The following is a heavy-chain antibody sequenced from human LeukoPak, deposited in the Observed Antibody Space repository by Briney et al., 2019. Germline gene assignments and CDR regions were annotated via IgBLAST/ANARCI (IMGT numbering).Heavy chain of an antibody. CDR1: GFTFSSYA. V-gene: IGHV3-64*01. D-gene: IGHD2-21*01. CDR3: ARGGGDYYYYYMDV. CDR2: ISSNGGST. Sequence: PGRSLRLSCAASGFTFSSYAMRSVRQAPGKGLEYVSAISSNGGSTYYANSVKGRFTISRDNSKNTLYLQMGSLRAEDMAVYYCARGGGDYYYYYMDVWGKGTTVTVSS. J-gene: IGHJ6*03.